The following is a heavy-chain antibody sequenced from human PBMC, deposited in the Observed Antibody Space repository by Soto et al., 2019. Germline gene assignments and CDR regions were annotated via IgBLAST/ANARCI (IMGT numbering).Heavy chain of an antibody. CDR3: ARTYSSSWHYYYYGMDV. CDR1: GFTFSSYS. V-gene: IGHV3-48*04. D-gene: IGHD6-13*01. Sequence: GGSLRLSCAASGFTFSSYSMNWVREAPGKGLEWVSYISSSSSTIYYADSVKGRFTISRVNAKNSLYLQMNSLRAEDTAVYYCARTYSSSWHYYYYGMDVWGQGTTVTVSS. J-gene: IGHJ6*02. CDR2: ISSSSSTI.